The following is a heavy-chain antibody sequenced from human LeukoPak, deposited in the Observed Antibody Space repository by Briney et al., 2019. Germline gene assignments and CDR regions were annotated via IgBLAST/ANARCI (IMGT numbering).Heavy chain of an antibody. CDR2: IYYSGST. CDR3: AREGGPRVNWFDP. V-gene: IGHV4-59*01. CDR1: GGSISSYY. Sequence: NPSETLSLTCTVSGGSISSYYWSWIRQTPGKGLEWIGYIYYSGSTNYNPSLKSRVTISVDTSKNQFSLKLSSVTAADTAVYYCAREGGPRVNWFDPWGQGTLVTVSS. D-gene: IGHD3-16*01. J-gene: IGHJ5*02.